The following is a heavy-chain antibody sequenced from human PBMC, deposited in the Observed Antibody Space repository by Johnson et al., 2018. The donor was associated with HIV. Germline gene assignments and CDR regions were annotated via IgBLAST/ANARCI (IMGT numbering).Heavy chain of an antibody. CDR3: ATTNWGTAFDI. J-gene: IGHJ3*02. Sequence: VQLVESGGGLVKPGGSLRLSCAASGFTVSSNYMSWVRQAPGKGLEWVSIIYSGGSTYYADSVKGRFTISRDNSKNTLYLQMNSLRAEDTAVYYCATTNWGTAFDIWGQGTMVTVSS. D-gene: IGHD7-27*01. V-gene: IGHV3-53*01. CDR1: GFTVSSNY. CDR2: IYSGGST.